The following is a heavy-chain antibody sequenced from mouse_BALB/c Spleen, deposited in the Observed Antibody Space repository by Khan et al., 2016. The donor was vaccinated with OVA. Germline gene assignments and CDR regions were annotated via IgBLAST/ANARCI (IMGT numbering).Heavy chain of an antibody. CDR2: ISTYYGDT. J-gene: IGHJ3*01. CDR1: GYTFTDFA. V-gene: IGHV1S137*01. D-gene: IGHD2-1*01. CDR3: ARGRGHYRFAY. Sequence: VQLQESGAELVRPGVPVKISCKGSGYTFTDFAMHWVKQSHAKSLEWIGVISTYYGDTNYNQNFKGKATMTVDKSSSTAYMELARLTSEDSAIYYCARGRGHYRFAYWGQGTLVTVSA.